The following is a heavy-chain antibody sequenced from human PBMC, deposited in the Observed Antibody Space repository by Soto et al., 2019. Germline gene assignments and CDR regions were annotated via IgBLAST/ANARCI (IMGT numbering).Heavy chain of an antibody. J-gene: IGHJ4*02. Sequence: SETLSLTCTVSGGSISSGGYYWSWIRQHPGRGLEWIGYIYYSGNTYYNPSLKSRVTISEDTSKNQFSLKLSSVTAADTAVYYCARATYYYDSSGYSDRVLDYWGQGTLVTVSS. CDR3: ARATYYYDSSGYSDRVLDY. V-gene: IGHV4-31*03. CDR2: IYYSGNT. D-gene: IGHD3-22*01. CDR1: GGSISSGGYY.